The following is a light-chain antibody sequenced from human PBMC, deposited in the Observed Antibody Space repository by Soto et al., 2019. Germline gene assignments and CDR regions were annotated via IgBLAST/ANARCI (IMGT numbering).Light chain of an antibody. CDR1: QSVSSSY. J-gene: IGKJ1*01. CDR2: GAS. Sequence: EIVLTQSPGTLALSPGERATLSCRASQSVSSSYLAWYQQKPGQAPRLLIYGASSRATGIPDRFSGSGSGTDFTLTISRLEPEHFAVYYCQQYGSSPPTFGQGTKVEI. CDR3: QQYGSSPPT. V-gene: IGKV3-20*01.